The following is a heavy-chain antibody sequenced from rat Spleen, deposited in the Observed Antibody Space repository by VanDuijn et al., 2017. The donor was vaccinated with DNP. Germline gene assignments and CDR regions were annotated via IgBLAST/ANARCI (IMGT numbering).Heavy chain of an antibody. CDR2: ISTSGGNT. V-gene: IGHV5-46*01. J-gene: IGHJ2*01. CDR1: GFTFSNFP. Sequence: EVQLVESGGGLVQPGRSMKLSCAASGFTFSNFPMAWVRQAPTKGLEWVASISTSGGNTYYRDSVKGRFTISRDNAKSTLYLQMNSLRSEDTATYYCATHPHWGQGVMVTVSS. CDR3: ATHPH.